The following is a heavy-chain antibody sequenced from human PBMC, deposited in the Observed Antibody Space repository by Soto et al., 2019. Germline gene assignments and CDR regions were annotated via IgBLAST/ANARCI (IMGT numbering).Heavy chain of an antibody. V-gene: IGHV3-23*01. CDR3: AKDSGLYHDAFDM. D-gene: IGHD6-25*01. Sequence: EVQLLESGGGSVQPGGSLRLSCAASGFTFSNYAMSWVRQAPGKGLEWVSHISASGGTTYSADSVKGRFTLSRDNSKNTLSLQMNSLRAEDTAIYYCAKDSGLYHDAFDMWGQGTMVTVSS. CDR1: GFTFSNYA. CDR2: ISASGGTT. J-gene: IGHJ3*02.